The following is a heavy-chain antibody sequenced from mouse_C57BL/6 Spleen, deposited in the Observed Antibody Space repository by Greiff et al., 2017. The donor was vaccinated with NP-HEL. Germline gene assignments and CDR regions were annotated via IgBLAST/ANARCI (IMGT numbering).Heavy chain of an antibody. J-gene: IGHJ1*03. D-gene: IGHD2-10*01. CDR2: INPNNGGT. V-gene: IGHV1-18*01. CDR3: ARRISYYGNYEYFDV. Sequence: EVKLMESGPELVKPGASVKIPCKASGYTFTDYNMDWVKQSHGKSLEWIGDINPNNGGTIYNQKFKGKATLTVDKSSSTAYMELRSLTSEDTAVYYCARRISYYGNYEYFDVWGTGTTVTVSS. CDR1: GYTFTDYN.